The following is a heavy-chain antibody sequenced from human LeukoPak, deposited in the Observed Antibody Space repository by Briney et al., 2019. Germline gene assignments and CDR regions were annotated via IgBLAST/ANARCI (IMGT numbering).Heavy chain of an antibody. V-gene: IGHV1-69*13. J-gene: IGHJ3*02. D-gene: IGHD4-17*01. Sequence: ASVKVSCKASGGTFSSYAINWVRQAPGQGLEWMGGIIPIFGTANYAQKFQGRVTITADESTSTAYMELSSLRSEDTAVYYCAREKSYGDYRSNAFDIWGHGTMVTVSS. CDR1: GGTFSSYA. CDR2: IIPIFGTA. CDR3: AREKSYGDYRSNAFDI.